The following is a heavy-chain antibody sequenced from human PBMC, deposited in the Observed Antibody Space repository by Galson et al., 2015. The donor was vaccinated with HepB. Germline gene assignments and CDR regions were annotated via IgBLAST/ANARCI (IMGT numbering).Heavy chain of an antibody. J-gene: IGHJ6*02. CDR2: IYYSGST. CDR1: GYSISSSSYY. Sequence: LSLTCTVSGYSISSSSYYWGWIRQPPGKGLEWIGSIYYSGSTYYNPSLKSRVTISRDNSKNALYLQMNSLRAEDTAVYYCAKANRYSSWYYGMDVWGQGTTVTVSS. V-gene: IGHV4-39*07. CDR3: AKANRYSSWYYGMDV. D-gene: IGHD5-18*01.